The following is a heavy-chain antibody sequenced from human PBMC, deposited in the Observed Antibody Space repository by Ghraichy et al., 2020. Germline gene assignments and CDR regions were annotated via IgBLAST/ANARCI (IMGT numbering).Heavy chain of an antibody. J-gene: IGHJ4*02. CDR3: AKDRATWTLIYYFDS. D-gene: IGHD3/OR15-3a*01. CDR1: GFTFTSSA. Sequence: GGSLRLSCAASGFTFTSSAISWVRQAPGKGLEWVSAISGSGESTYYADSVKGRFTISRDNSKNTVYLQMNSLRVEDTAVYYCAKDRATWTLIYYFDSWGQGTVVTVSS. CDR2: ISGSGEST. V-gene: IGHV3-23*01.